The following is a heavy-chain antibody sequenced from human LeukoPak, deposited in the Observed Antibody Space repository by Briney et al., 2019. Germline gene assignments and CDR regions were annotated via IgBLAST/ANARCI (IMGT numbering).Heavy chain of an antibody. Sequence: GGSLRLSCAASGFTFGAYSMNWIRQAPGKGLEWISYISGSGRSIFSADSVRGRFTISRDNANNSLFLQMNSLRAEDTAVYYCARGRYYDTSAYNYFDPWGQGTLVTVSS. CDR3: ARGRYYDTSAYNYFDP. D-gene: IGHD3-22*01. CDR1: GFTFGAYS. V-gene: IGHV3-48*01. CDR2: ISGSGRSI. J-gene: IGHJ5*02.